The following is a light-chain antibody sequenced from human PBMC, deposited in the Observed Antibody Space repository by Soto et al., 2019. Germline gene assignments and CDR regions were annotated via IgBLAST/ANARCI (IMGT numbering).Light chain of an antibody. J-gene: IGKJ1*01. CDR3: QHYGSSRT. CDR1: QSVSSK. CDR2: GAS. V-gene: IGKV3-15*01. Sequence: EIVMTQSPATLSVSPGERATLSCRVSQSVSSKLAWYQQKPGQAPRLLIYGASTRATGIPARFSGSGSGTELTLTISRLEPEDFAVYFCQHYGSSRTFGQGTKVDI.